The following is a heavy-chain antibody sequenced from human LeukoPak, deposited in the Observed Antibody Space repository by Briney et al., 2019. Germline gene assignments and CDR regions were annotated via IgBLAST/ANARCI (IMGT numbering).Heavy chain of an antibody. CDR3: ARGVYSSSQYYFDY. CDR1: GGSISSYY. CDR2: IYTSGST. D-gene: IGHD6-6*01. V-gene: IGHV4-4*07. Sequence: SKTLSLTCTVSGGSISSYYWSWIRQPAGKGLEWIGRIYTSGSTNYNPSLKSRVTMSVDTSKNQFSLKLSSVTAADTAVYYCARGVYSSSQYYFDYWGRGTLVTVSS. J-gene: IGHJ4*02.